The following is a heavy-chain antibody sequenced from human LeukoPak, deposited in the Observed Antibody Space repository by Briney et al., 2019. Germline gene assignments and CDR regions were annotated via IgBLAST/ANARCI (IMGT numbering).Heavy chain of an antibody. CDR3: ARTTPASYSSGWPYFNY. V-gene: IGHV4-59*08. J-gene: IGHJ4*02. D-gene: IGHD6-19*01. CDR1: AISSYY. CDR2: ISNSGTT. Sequence: SETLSLTCTVSAISSYYWSWIRQPPGKGLEWIGYISNSGTTNYDHSLKSRVTISVDTSKNQFSLKLSSVTAADTAVYYCARTTPASYSSGWPYFNYWGQGILVTVSS.